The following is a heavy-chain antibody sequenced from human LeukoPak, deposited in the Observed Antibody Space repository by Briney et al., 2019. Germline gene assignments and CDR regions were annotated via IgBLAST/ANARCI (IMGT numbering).Heavy chain of an antibody. D-gene: IGHD5-24*01. Sequence: PGGSLRLSCAASGFTFSSYAMSWVRQAPEKGLVWVSRINSDGSSTTYADSVKGRFTISRDNAKNSLYLQMNSLRAEDMALYYCAKARDGYNFLDYWGQGTLVTVSS. CDR1: GFTFSSYA. CDR3: AKARDGYNFLDY. V-gene: IGHV3-74*01. J-gene: IGHJ4*02. CDR2: INSDGSST.